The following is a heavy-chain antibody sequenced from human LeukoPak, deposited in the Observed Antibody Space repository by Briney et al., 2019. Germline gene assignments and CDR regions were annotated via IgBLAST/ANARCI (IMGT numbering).Heavy chain of an antibody. Sequence: PGVSLRLSCAASGSTFSSYAMSWVRQAPGKGLEWVSAISGSGGSTYYADSVKGRFTISRDNSKNTLYLQMNSLRAEDTAVYYCAKGGSPRSPLDYWGQGTLVTVSS. J-gene: IGHJ4*02. D-gene: IGHD6-13*01. V-gene: IGHV3-23*01. CDR3: AKGGSPRSPLDY. CDR1: GSTFSSYA. CDR2: ISGSGGST.